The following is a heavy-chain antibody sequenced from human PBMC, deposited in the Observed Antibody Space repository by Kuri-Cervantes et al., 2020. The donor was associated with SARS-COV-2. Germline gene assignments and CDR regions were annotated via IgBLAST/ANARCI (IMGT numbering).Heavy chain of an antibody. D-gene: IGHD3-3*01. CDR2: IYYSGST. CDR3: ARQMMSSITIFGVVITKNWFDP. J-gene: IGHJ5*02. V-gene: IGHV4-39*01. CDR1: GGSISSSSYY. Sequence: GSLRLSCTVSGGSISSSSYYWGWIRQPPGKGLEWIGSIYYSGSTYYNPSLKSRVTISVDTSKNQFSLRLSSVTAADTAVYYCARQMMSSITIFGVVITKNWFDPWGQGTLVTVSS.